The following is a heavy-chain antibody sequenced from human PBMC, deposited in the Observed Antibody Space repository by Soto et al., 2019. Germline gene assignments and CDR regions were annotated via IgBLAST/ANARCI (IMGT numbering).Heavy chain of an antibody. CDR1: GYSFTSYW. CDR2: IYPGDSDT. CDR3: ARQKDLNYGVRGYYEHYFDY. J-gene: IGHJ4*02. D-gene: IGHD3-22*01. V-gene: IGHV5-51*01. Sequence: PGESLKISCKGSGYSFTSYWIGWVRQMPGKGLEWMGIIYPGDSDTRYSPSFQGQGTISVDKSFSTAYLQWSSLRASDTAMYYCARQKDLNYGVRGYYEHYFDYWGQGTLVTVSS.